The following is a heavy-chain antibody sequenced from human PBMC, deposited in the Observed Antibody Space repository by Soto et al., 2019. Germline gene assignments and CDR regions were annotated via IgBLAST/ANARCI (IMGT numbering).Heavy chain of an antibody. CDR2: IDWNDDK. D-gene: IGHD2-8*02. CDR1: GFSRRTTEVR. Sequence: TWVTPTHILTMTSTVSGFSRRTTEVRMIWLRQRQLGSLEWLARIDWNDDKFYNTFLKTRLTISKDTSKNQVVLTMTNMDTADTGTYYCARSYWTSDNCHLGYWFDPWGQGTLVTGSS. CDR3: ARSYWTSDNCHLGYWFDP. J-gene: IGHJ5*02. V-gene: IGHV2-70*04.